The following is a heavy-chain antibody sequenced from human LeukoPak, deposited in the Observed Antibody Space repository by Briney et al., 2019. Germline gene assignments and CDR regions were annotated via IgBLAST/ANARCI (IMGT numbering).Heavy chain of an antibody. J-gene: IGHJ4*02. Sequence: SETLSLTCAVYDESFSGYYWSWIRQPPGKGLEWIGEINHSGSTNYNPSLKSRVTISVDTSKNQFSLRLSSVTAADTAVYYCARVALYYYDSSGYYVDYWGQGTLVTVSS. CDR1: DESFSGYY. CDR2: INHSGST. V-gene: IGHV4-34*01. CDR3: ARVALYYYDSSGYYVDY. D-gene: IGHD3-22*01.